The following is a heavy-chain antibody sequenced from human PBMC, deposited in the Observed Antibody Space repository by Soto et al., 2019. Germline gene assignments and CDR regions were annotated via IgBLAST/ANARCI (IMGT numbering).Heavy chain of an antibody. D-gene: IGHD3-16*02. CDR2: ISAYNGNT. CDR1: GYTFTSYG. V-gene: IGHV1-18*01. Sequence: ASVKVSCKASGYTFTSYGISWVRQAPGQGLEWMGWISAYNGNTNYAQKLQGRVTMTTDTSTSTAYMELSSLRSEDTAVYYCATDTLRGYYDYIWGSYRPNAFDIWGQGTMVPVSS. CDR3: ATDTLRGYYDYIWGSYRPNAFDI. J-gene: IGHJ3*02.